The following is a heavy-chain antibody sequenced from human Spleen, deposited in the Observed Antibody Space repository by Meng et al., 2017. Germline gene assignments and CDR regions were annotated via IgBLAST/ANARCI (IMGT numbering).Heavy chain of an antibody. CDR3: ARAHHYGVYSDYFDY. CDR1: GGSISTSGYY. J-gene: IGHJ4*02. V-gene: IGHV4-39*01. D-gene: IGHD4-17*01. CDR2: IGHSGFT. Sequence: QSQLQESGPGLVKPSEALSPTCSVSGGSISTSGYYWGWIRQPPGKGLEWIGSIGHSGFTYYTPSLKSRVAVSLDTSKSQFSLMLTSVTAADTAVYYCARAHHYGVYSDYFDYWGRGTLVTVSS.